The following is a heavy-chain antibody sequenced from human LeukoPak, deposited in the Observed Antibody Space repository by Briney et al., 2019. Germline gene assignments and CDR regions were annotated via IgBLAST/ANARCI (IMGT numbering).Heavy chain of an antibody. D-gene: IGHD3-10*01. CDR1: GGSISSGSYY. Sequence: PSQTLSLTCTVSGGSISSGSYYWSWIRQPAGKGLEWIGRIYTSGSTNYNPSLKSRVTISVDMSKNQFSLKLSSVTAADTAVYYCARGIWFGELLGNWFDPWGQGTLVTVSS. J-gene: IGHJ5*02. CDR3: ARGIWFGELLGNWFDP. V-gene: IGHV4-61*02. CDR2: IYTSGST.